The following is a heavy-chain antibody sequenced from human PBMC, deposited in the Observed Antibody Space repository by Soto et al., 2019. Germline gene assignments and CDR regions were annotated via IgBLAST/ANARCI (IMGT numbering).Heavy chain of an antibody. V-gene: IGHV1-3*01. J-gene: IGHJ6*03. D-gene: IGHD2-2*01. CDR1: GYTFTNYA. CDR2: INAGNGNT. CDR3: ARGHLAVVPVASWYFYMDV. Sequence: ASVKVSCKASGYTFTNYAVHWVRQAPGQRLEWMGWINAGNGNTRYSQKFQGRVTITRDTSARTAYMELSSLRSEDTAVYYCARGHLAVVPVASWYFYMDVWXKG.